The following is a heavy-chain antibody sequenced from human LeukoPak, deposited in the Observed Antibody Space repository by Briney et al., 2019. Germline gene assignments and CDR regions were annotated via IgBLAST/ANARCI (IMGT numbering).Heavy chain of an antibody. CDR3: ARDLSWGSSSFWFDP. V-gene: IGHV1-2*02. D-gene: IGHD6-6*01. J-gene: IGHJ5*02. CDR2: INPNSGGT. CDR1: GYTFTGYY. Sequence: ASVKVSCKASGYTFTGYYMHWVRQAPGQGLEWMGWINPNSGGTNYAQKFQGRVTMTRDTSISTAYMELSRLRSDDTAVYYCARDLSWGSSSFWFDPWGQGTLVTVSS.